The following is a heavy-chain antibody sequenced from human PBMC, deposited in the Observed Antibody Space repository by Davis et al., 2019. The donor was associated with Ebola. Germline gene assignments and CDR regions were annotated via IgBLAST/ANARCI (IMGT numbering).Heavy chain of an antibody. D-gene: IGHD6-13*01. CDR2: ISAYNGNT. Sequence: ASVKVSCKASGYTFTSYDINWVRQATGQGLEWMGWISAYNGNTKYSQKFQGRVTITRDTSASTAYMELSSLRSEDTAVYYCARDQGAAAGSPSYYYYGMDVWGQGTTVTVSS. CDR3: ARDQGAAAGSPSYYYYGMDV. J-gene: IGHJ6*02. V-gene: IGHV1-3*01. CDR1: GYTFTSYD.